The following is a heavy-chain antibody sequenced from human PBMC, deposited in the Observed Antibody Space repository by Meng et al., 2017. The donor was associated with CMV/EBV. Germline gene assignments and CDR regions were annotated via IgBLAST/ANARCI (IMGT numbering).Heavy chain of an antibody. J-gene: IGHJ3*02. CDR2: IIPILGIA. Sequence: SVKVSCKASGGTFSSYAISWVRQAPGQGLEWMGGIIPILGIANYAQKFQGRVTITADKSTSTAYMGLSSLRSEDTAVYYCARDPTRISAFDIWGQGTMVTVSS. CDR1: GGTFSSYA. V-gene: IGHV1-69*10. CDR3: ARDPTRISAFDI. D-gene: IGHD2/OR15-2a*01.